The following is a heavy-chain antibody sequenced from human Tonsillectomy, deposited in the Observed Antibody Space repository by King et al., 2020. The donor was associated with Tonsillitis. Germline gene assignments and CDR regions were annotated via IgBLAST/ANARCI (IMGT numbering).Heavy chain of an antibody. V-gene: IGHV3-30*04. Sequence: VQLVESGGGVVQPGRSLRLSCAASGFTFSSYAMHWVRQTPGKGLEWVALISYDGSNKYYTDSVKGRFTISRDNSKNTLYLQMNSLRAEETAVYYGATVPSSSWYYFDYWGQGTLVTVSS. CDR2: ISYDGSNK. CDR1: GFTFSSYA. CDR3: ATVPSSSWYYFDY. J-gene: IGHJ4*02. D-gene: IGHD6-13*01.